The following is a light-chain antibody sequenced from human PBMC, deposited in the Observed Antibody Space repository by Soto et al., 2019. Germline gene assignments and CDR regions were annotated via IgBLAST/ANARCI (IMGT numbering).Light chain of an antibody. CDR2: KAS. J-gene: IGKJ4*01. Sequence: DIQMTQSPSTVSASVGDRVTITCRASQNINTWLAWYQQKPGKAPKLLILKASSLESGVPSRFSGSGSGPEFTLTINSLQSEDFAIYYCQPYNNWPLTFGGGTKVDIK. V-gene: IGKV1-5*03. CDR1: QNINTW. CDR3: QPYNNWPLT.